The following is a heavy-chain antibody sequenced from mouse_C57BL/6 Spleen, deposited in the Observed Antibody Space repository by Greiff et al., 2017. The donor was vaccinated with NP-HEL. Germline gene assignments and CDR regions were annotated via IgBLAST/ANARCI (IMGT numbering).Heavy chain of an antibody. CDR1: GFTFSSYA. Sequence: EVKLMESGEGLVKPGGSLKLSCAASGFTFSSYAMSWVRQTPEKRLEWVAYISSGGDYIYYADTVKGRFSISRDNARNTLYLQMSSLKSEDTAMYYCTREDYSNYNAMDYWGQGTSVTVSS. J-gene: IGHJ4*01. D-gene: IGHD2-5*01. V-gene: IGHV5-9-1*02. CDR2: ISSGGDYI. CDR3: TREDYSNYNAMDY.